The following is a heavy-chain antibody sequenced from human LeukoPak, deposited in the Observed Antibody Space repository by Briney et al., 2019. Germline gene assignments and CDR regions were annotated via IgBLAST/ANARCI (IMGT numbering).Heavy chain of an antibody. CDR1: GFTFSSYE. Sequence: GGSLRLSCAASGFTFSSYEMNWVGQAPGKGLEGVSYISSGGSTIYYADPVKGRFTISRDNATNSLYLQMNSLRAEDTAVYYCAELGITMIGGVWGKGTTVTISS. CDR2: ISSGGSTI. D-gene: IGHD3-10*02. V-gene: IGHV3-48*03. J-gene: IGHJ6*04. CDR3: AELGITMIGGV.